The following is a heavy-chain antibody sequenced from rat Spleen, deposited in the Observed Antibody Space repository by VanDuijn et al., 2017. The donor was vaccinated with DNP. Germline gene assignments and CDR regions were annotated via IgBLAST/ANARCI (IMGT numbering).Heavy chain of an antibody. Sequence: EVQLVESGGGLVQPGRSLKLSCAASGFTFSNYDMAWVRQAPTKGLEWVASISTSGGSTYYRDSVKGRFTVSRDNAKSTLYLQMDSLRSEDTATYYCARQRYYSYWGQGVMVTVSS. D-gene: IGHD1-5*01. V-gene: IGHV5-25*01. CDR1: GFTFSNYD. CDR3: ARQRYYSY. CDR2: ISTSGGST. J-gene: IGHJ2*01.